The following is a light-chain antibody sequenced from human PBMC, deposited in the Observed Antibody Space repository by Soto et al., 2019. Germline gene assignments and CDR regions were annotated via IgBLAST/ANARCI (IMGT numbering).Light chain of an antibody. CDR1: SSDVGGYNY. J-gene: IGLJ2*01. CDR3: SSYTTNYTGL. CDR2: EVS. Sequence: QSALTQPASVSGSPGQSITIYCTGTSSDVGGYNYVSWYQQHPDKAPKLIIYEVSNRPSGVSIRFSGSKSANTASLTISGLQAEDEADYYCSSYTTNYTGLFGGGTKLTVL. V-gene: IGLV2-14*01.